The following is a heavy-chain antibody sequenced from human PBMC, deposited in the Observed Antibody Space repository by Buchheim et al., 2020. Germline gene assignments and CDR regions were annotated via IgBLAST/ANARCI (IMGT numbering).Heavy chain of an antibody. D-gene: IGHD2-21*02. J-gene: IGHJ6*02. CDR2: INHSGST. V-gene: IGHV4-34*01. CDR1: GGSFSGYY. CDR3: ARGTSINIVVVTATSYYYGMDV. Sequence: QVQLQQWGAGLLKPSETLSLTCAVYGGSFSGYYWSWIRQPPGKGLEWIGEINHSGSTNYNPSLKSRVTISVDTSKNQFSLKLSSVTAADTAVYYCARGTSINIVVVTATSYYYGMDVWGQGTT.